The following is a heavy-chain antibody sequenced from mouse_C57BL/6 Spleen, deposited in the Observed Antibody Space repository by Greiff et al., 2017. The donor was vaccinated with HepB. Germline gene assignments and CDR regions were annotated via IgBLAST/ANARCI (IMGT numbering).Heavy chain of an antibody. CDR1: GFTFSSYA. J-gene: IGHJ1*03. CDR2: ISDGGSYT. Sequence: DVMLVESGGGLVKPGGSLKLSCAASGFTFSSYAMSWVRQTPEKRLEWVATISDGGSYTYYPDNVKGRFTISRDNAKNNLYLQMSHLKSEDTAMYYCARLPDWYFDVWGTGTTVTVSS. V-gene: IGHV5-4*03. CDR3: ARLPDWYFDV.